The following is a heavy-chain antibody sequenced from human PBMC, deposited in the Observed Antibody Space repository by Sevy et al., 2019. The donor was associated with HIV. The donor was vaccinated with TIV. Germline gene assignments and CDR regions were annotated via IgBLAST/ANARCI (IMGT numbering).Heavy chain of an antibody. CDR2: ISSSSSYI. CDR1: GFTFSSYS. CDR3: AREFYDSSGHDAFDI. D-gene: IGHD3-22*01. Sequence: GGSLRLSCAASGFTFSSYSMNWVRQAPGKGLEWVSSISSSSSYIYYAESVKGRFTISRDNAKNSLYLQMNSLRAEDTAVYYCAREFYDSSGHDAFDIWGQGTMVTVSS. V-gene: IGHV3-21*01. J-gene: IGHJ3*02.